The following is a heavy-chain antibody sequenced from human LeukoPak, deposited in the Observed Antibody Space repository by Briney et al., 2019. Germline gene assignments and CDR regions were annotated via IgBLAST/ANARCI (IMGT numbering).Heavy chain of an antibody. J-gene: IGHJ4*02. D-gene: IGHD3-10*01. CDR2: IWYDGSNK. Sequence: PGGSLRLSXAASGFTLSNYGMHWVRQAPGKGLEWVAVIWYDGSNKYYADSVRGRFTISRDTSKNTLYLQMNSLRAEDTAVYYCAKSQPGGGDYFDYWGQGTLVAVSS. CDR1: GFTLSNYG. V-gene: IGHV3-33*06. CDR3: AKSQPGGGDYFDY.